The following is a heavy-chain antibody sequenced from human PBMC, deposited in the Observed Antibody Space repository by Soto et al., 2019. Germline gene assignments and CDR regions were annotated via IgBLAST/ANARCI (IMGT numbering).Heavy chain of an antibody. J-gene: IGHJ4*02. V-gene: IGHV4-30-4*01. CDR2: IYYSGST. CDR3: ARYGSGECNRGSCYSPFDY. Sequence: QVQLQESGPGLVKPSQTLSLTCTVSGRSSSSVNYYWSWIRQPPGKGLEWIGYIYYSGSTYYNPSLRSRVTISVDTSKNQFSLKLSSVTAADTAVYYCARYGSGECNRGSCYSPFDYWGQGTLVTVSS. D-gene: IGHD2-15*01. CDR1: GRSSSSVNYY.